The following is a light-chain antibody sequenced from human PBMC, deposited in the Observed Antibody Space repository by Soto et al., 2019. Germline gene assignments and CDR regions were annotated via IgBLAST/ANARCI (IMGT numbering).Light chain of an antibody. CDR3: RHYNNWPSWT. J-gene: IGKJ1*01. Sequence: EIVMTQSPATLSVSPGERATLSCRASQSVSSNLAWYQQKPGQAPRLLIYGASTRATGIPARFSGSGSGTEFTLTISSLQSEDFAVYYWRHYNNWPSWTFGQGTKVEIK. CDR1: QSVSSN. V-gene: IGKV3-15*01. CDR2: GAS.